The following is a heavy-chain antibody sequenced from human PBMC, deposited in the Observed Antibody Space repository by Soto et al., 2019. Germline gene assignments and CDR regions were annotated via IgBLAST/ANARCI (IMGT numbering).Heavy chain of an antibody. J-gene: IGHJ5*01. V-gene: IGHV3-23*01. CDR2: ISGSGGTT. CDR1: GFTFRSYA. D-gene: IGHD1-26*01. Sequence: EVQVWESGGGLVQPGGSLRLSCAASGFTFRSYAMTWVRQAPGKGLEWVSIISGSGGTTFYSDSVRGRFTISRDNAKNTVFQQLNRLRADDTAVYYCAKYGDRGGAGWFDSWGQGTLVAVSS. CDR3: AKYGDRGGAGWFDS.